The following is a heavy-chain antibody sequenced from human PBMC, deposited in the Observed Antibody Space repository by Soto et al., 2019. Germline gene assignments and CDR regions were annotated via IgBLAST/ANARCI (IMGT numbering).Heavy chain of an antibody. D-gene: IGHD3-22*01. Sequence: GGSLRLSCADSGFRFSSYSMSWVRQTPGKGLEWVAAITATGDRTYYADSVTGRFTISRDNSKKTHYLQMTSLRAEDTAMYYCATMNGYFEYWGQGTPVTGSS. V-gene: IGHV3-23*01. J-gene: IGHJ4*02. CDR2: ITATGDRT. CDR3: ATMNGYFEY. CDR1: GFRFSSYS.